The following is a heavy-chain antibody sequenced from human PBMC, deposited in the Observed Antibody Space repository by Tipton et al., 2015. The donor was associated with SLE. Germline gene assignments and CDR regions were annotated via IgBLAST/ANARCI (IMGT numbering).Heavy chain of an antibody. D-gene: IGHD5-18*01. J-gene: IGHJ3*02. V-gene: IGHV3-21*01. CDR2: ISSSSSYI. CDR3: ARVRSQRDAFDM. Sequence: GSLRLSCAASRFTFSSYGMNWVRQAPGKGLEWVSSISSSSSYIYYADSVKGRFTISRDNAKNSLYLQMNSLRAEDTAVYFCARVRSQRDAFDMWGQGTMVTVSS. CDR1: RFTFSSYG.